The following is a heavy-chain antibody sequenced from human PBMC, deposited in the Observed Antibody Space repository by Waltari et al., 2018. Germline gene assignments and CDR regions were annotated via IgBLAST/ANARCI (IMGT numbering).Heavy chain of an antibody. CDR1: GCSISSTNYY. V-gene: IGHV4-39*01. CDR2: IYYSGNT. CDR3: ARHQDWVVVSATWFDP. Sequence: QLRLQESGPGLVKPSDTLSLTSPVSGCSISSTNYYWGWIRQPPGKGLEWIGSIYYSGNTYYNPSLKSRVTMSADTSKNQFSLKLSSVTAADTAVYYCARHQDWVVVSATWFDPWGQGTLVTVSS. J-gene: IGHJ5*02. D-gene: IGHD2-21*02.